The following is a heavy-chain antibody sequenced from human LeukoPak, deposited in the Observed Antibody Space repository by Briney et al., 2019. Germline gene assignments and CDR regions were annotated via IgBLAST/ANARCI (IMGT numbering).Heavy chain of an antibody. CDR2: ISAYNGNT. CDR1: GYTFTSYG. CDR3: ARRETEYSSSSYHFDY. V-gene: IGHV1-18*01. J-gene: IGHJ4*02. D-gene: IGHD6-6*01. Sequence: GASVKVSCKASGYTFTSYGISWVRQAPGQGLEWMGWISAYNGNTNYAQKLQGRVTMTTDTSTSTAYMELRSLRSDDTAVYYCARRETEYSSSSYHFDYWGQGTQVTVSS.